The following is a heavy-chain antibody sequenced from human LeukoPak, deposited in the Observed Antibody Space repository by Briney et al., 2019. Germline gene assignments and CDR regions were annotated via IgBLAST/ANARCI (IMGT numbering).Heavy chain of an antibody. D-gene: IGHD4-17*01. V-gene: IGHV3-9*01. CDR3: AKSGATVPLYYFDY. CDR1: GFTFDDYA. CDR2: ISWNSGSI. J-gene: IGHJ4*02. Sequence: PGGSLRLSCAASGFTFDDYAMHWVRQAPGKGLEWVSGISWNSGSIGCADSVKGRFTISRDNAKNSLYLQMNSLRAEDTALYYCAKSGATVPLYYFDYWGQGTLVTVSS.